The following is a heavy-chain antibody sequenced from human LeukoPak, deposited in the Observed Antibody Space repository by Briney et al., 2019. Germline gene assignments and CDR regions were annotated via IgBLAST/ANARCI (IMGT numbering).Heavy chain of an antibody. Sequence: GGSLRPSCAASGFTFSSYGMQCVRQAAGKGLEWGAVISYDGSTKYYVVSVTGRFTISRDNSKNTLYLQMNSLRAEDTAVYYCAKGYYGMDVWGQGTTVTVSS. V-gene: IGHV3-30*18. J-gene: IGHJ6*02. CDR1: GFTFSSYG. CDR3: AKGYYGMDV. CDR2: ISYDGSTK.